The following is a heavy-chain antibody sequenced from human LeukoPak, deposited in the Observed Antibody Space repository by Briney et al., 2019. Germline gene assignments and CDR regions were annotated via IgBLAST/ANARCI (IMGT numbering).Heavy chain of an antibody. CDR3: ARPLDSAAAGTGSLQY. Sequence: GGSLRLSCAASGFTVSSKYMSWVRQAPGKGLEWVSVTYGGGSTYYADSVKGRFTISRDNSKNTLYLQMNSLRAEDTAIYYCARPLDSAAAGTGSLQYWGQGTLVTVSS. J-gene: IGHJ4*02. CDR2: TYGGGST. CDR1: GFTVSSKY. V-gene: IGHV3-66*04. D-gene: IGHD6-13*01.